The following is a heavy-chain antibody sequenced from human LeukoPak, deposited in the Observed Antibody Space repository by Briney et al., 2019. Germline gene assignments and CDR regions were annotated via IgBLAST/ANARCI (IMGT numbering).Heavy chain of an antibody. Sequence: GASVKVSCKASGDSFSIFALSWVRQAPGQGREWMGRVIPVFATPNYAQKFQGKATIMMDKSTSTGYMGLTSLRSEDTAVYYCARGDRYSPFWFNSWGPGHLVTVSS. CDR1: GDSFSIFA. CDR3: ARGDRYSPFWFNS. J-gene: IGHJ5*01. D-gene: IGHD1-14*01. CDR2: VIPVFATP. V-gene: IGHV1-69*05.